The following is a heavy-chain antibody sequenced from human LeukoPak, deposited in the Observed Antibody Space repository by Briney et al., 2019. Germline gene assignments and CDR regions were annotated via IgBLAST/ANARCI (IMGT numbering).Heavy chain of an antibody. V-gene: IGHV4-39*01. CDR3: ARFREHLRRMRGHVEYYFDY. D-gene: IGHD1-1*01. CDR2: IYYSWST. CDR1: GGSISSSSYY. Sequence: SETLSLTCTISGGSISSSSYYWGWIRQPPGKGLEWIGRIYYSWSTFYTPSLKSRVTISVDTSKNQFSLKLSSVTAADTAVYYCARFREHLRRMRGHVEYYFDYWGQGTLVTVSS. J-gene: IGHJ4*02.